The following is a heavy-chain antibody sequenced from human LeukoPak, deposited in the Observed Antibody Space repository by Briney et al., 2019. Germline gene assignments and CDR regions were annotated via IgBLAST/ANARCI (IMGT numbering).Heavy chain of an antibody. D-gene: IGHD3-10*01. CDR1: GVNLDEYG. CDR2: IISSSGRT. V-gene: IGHV3-9*01. J-gene: IGHJ6*04. Sequence: GRSLRLSCATSGVNLDEYGMHWVRHVTGKGLEWVSGIISSSGRTGYADSVKGRFTISIDNPKKSLYLQMNSLRVEDTALYYCGKDIGPGGLDIWGKGTTVTVSS. CDR3: GKDIGPGGLDI.